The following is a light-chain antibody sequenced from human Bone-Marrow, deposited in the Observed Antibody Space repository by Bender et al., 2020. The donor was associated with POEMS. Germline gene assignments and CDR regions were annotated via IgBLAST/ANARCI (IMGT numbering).Light chain of an antibody. V-gene: IGLV2-11*01. CDR2: DVN. J-gene: IGLJ2*01. CDR3: SSYTSRRTWV. CDR1: NSDVGAYNF. Sequence: QSALTQPRSVSGSPGQSVTISCTGSNSDVGAYNFVSWYQQHPGKAPKLIIYDVNERPSGVPDRFSGSKSGNTASLTISGLQAEDEADYYCSSYTSRRTWVFGGGTKLTVL.